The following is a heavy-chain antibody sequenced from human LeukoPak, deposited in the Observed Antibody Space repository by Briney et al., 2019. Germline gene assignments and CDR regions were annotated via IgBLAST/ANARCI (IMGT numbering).Heavy chain of an antibody. Sequence: ASVTVSCKASGYTFTSYGISWVREAPGQGREWMGWISAYNGNTNYAQKLQGRVTMTTDTSTSTAYMELRSLRSDDTAVYYCARDLGKWELEDYYYGMDVWGQGTTVTVSS. CDR1: GYTFTSYG. D-gene: IGHD1-26*01. J-gene: IGHJ6*02. CDR3: ARDLGKWELEDYYYGMDV. CDR2: ISAYNGNT. V-gene: IGHV1-18*01.